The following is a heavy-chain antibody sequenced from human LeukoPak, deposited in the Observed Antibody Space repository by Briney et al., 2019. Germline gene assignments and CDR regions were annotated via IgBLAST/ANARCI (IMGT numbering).Heavy chain of an antibody. J-gene: IGHJ6*02. CDR3: ARDGQTWNYATRTHYYYGMDV. Sequence: PSETLSLTCAVSGGSISSSNWWSWVRQPPGKGLEWIGEIYHSGSTNYNPSLKSRLTISVDKSKNQFSLKLSSVTAAETAVYYCARDGQTWNYATRTHYYYGMDVWGQGTTVTVSS. V-gene: IGHV4-4*02. CDR1: GGSISSSNW. CDR2: IYHSGST. D-gene: IGHD1-7*01.